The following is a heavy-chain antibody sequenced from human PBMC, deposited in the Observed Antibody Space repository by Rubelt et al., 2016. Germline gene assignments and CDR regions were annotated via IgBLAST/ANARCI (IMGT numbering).Heavy chain of an antibody. CDR1: GGSISSSSYY. J-gene: IGHJ4*02. CDR3: ARGNSAEY. CDR2: IYYSGRT. D-gene: IGHD4-23*01. Sequence: QLQLQESGPGLVKPSETLSLTCTVSGGSISSSSYYWGWIRQPPGKGLEWIGSIYYSGRTYYKPSLKSRVTISVDTSKNQFSLKLSSVTAADTAVYCCARGNSAEYWGQGTLVTVSS. V-gene: IGHV4-39*07.